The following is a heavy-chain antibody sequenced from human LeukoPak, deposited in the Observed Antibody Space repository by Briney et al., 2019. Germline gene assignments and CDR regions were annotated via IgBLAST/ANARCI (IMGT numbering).Heavy chain of an antibody. J-gene: IGHJ4*02. CDR3: ARWGSTSCYDY. D-gene: IGHD2-2*01. V-gene: IGHV3-64*01. CDR2: ISTNGGSA. CDR1: GFTFSSYA. Sequence: PGGSLRLSCVASGFTFSSYAMHWVRKAPGKGLEYVSAISTNGGSAYYANSVKGRFTISRDNSKNTLYLQMGSLRAEDMAVYYCARWGSTSCYDYWGQGTLVAVSS.